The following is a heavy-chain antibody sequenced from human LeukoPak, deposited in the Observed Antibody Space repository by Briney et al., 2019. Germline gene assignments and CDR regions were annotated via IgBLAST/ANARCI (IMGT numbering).Heavy chain of an antibody. J-gene: IGHJ4*02. CDR1: GFTFSSYS. V-gene: IGHV3-21*01. Sequence: KPGGSLRLSCAASGFTFSSYSMNWLRQAPGKGLEWVSSISRSSSYIYYADSVKGRFTISRDNAKNSLYLQMNSRRAEDTAVYYCARKDTAIDYWGQGTLVTVSS. CDR2: ISRSSSYI. D-gene: IGHD5-18*01. CDR3: ARKDTAIDY.